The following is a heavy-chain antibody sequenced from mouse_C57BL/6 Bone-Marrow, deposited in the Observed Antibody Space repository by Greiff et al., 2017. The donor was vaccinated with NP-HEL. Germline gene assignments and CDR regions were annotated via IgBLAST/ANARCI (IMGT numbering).Heavy chain of an antibody. CDR2: ISSGSSTI. V-gene: IGHV5-17*01. CDR1: GFTFSDYG. Sequence: EVQRVESGGGLVKPGGSLKLSCAASGFTFSDYGMHWVRQAPEKGLEWVAYISSGSSTIYYADTVKGRFTISRDNAKNTLFLQMTSLRSEDTAMYYCARPYDCGEVYFDYWGKGTTLTVSS. CDR3: ARPYDCGEVYFDY. J-gene: IGHJ2*01. D-gene: IGHD2-4*01.